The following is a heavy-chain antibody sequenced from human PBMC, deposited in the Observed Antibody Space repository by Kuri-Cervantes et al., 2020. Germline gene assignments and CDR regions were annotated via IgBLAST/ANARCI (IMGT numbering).Heavy chain of an antibody. CDR1: GFTFSSHN. J-gene: IGHJ6*03. CDR3: ARAPSPGYSDYMDV. CDR2: ITSSGGTI. Sequence: GGSLRLSCAASGFTFSSHNMNWVRQAPGKGLECISSITSSGGTINYADSVKGRFTISRDNAKNSLYLQMNSLRAEDTALYYCARAPSPGYSDYMDVWGKGTTVTVSS. V-gene: IGHV3-48*04. D-gene: IGHD6-13*01.